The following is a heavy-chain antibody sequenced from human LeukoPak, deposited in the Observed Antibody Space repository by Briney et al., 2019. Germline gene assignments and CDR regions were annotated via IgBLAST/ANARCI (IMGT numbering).Heavy chain of an antibody. Sequence: GGSLRLSCAASGFTFSNYAMNWVRQAPGKGLEWVSAIDRGGGTYYADSVKGRFTISRDNSKNTLYLQLNSLRAEDTAVYYCAKGPQGDWGQGALVTVSS. CDR1: GFTFSNYA. V-gene: IGHV3-23*01. D-gene: IGHD3-16*01. CDR3: AKGPQGD. J-gene: IGHJ4*02. CDR2: IDRGGGT.